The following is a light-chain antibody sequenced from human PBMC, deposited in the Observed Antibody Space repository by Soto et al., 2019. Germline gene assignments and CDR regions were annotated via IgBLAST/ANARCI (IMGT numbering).Light chain of an antibody. CDR1: QSVLYRSNNKSY. CDR2: WAS. CDR3: QQYYTTPPIT. V-gene: IGKV4-1*01. Sequence: DIVMTQSPDSLAVSLGERATINCKSSQSVLYRSNNKSYLAWYQQKPGQPPKFLIHWASTRESGVPDRFSGSGSGTDFTLTISSLQAEDVAVYYCQQYYTTPPITFGQGTRLEIK. J-gene: IGKJ5*01.